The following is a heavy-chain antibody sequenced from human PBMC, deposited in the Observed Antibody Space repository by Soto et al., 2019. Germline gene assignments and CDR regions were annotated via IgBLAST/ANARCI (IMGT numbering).Heavy chain of an antibody. J-gene: IGHJ4*02. CDR1: GGSISSSSRY. CDR3: ASPYSGSPNCFAY. CDR2: IDYSGTT. V-gene: IGHV4-39*01. Sequence: PSETRSLTCTGSGGSISSSSRYWGWIRQTPGKGLEWIGSIDYSGTTYYNPSLKGRVTISVDTSKNQFSLKLSFVTATDTAVYYFASPYSGSPNCFAYWAQGTLVPVSS. D-gene: IGHD6-13*01.